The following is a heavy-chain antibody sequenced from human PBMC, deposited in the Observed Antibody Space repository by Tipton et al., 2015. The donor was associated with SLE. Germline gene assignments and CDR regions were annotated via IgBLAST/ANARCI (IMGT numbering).Heavy chain of an antibody. CDR1: GGSISSYY. Sequence: LRLSCTVSGGSISSYYWSWIRQPPGKGLEWIGYIYTSGSTNYNPSLKSRVTISVDTSKNQFSLKLSSVTAADTAVYYCARHPRLDYWGQGTLVTVSS. CDR2: IYTSGST. CDR3: ARHPRLDY. J-gene: IGHJ4*02. V-gene: IGHV4-4*09.